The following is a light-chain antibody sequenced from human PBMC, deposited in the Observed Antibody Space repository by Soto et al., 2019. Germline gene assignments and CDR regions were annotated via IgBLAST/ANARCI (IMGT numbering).Light chain of an antibody. CDR2: EVS. CDR3: SSYTTRSTFV. J-gene: IGLJ1*01. CDR1: SSDVGAYDF. V-gene: IGLV2-14*01. Sequence: QSALAQPASVSGSPGQSITISCTGTSSDVGAYDFVSWYQHHPGKAPKLIIYEVSNRPSWVSDRFSGSKSGNTASLTISGLQAEDETDYYCSSYTTRSTFVFGTGTKLTVL.